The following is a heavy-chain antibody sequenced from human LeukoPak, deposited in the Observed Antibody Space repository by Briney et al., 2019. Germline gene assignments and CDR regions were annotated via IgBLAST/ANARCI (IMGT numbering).Heavy chain of an antibody. CDR1: GGSISSYY. V-gene: IGHV4-59*01. CDR3: ARVHFSSGWIYYFDY. Sequence: SETLSLTCTVSGGSISSYYWSWIRQPPGKGLEWIGYIYYSGSTNYNPSLKSRVTISVDTSKNQFSLKLSSVTAADTAVYYYARVHFSSGWIYYFDYWGQGTLVTVSS. CDR2: IYYSGST. D-gene: IGHD6-19*01. J-gene: IGHJ4*02.